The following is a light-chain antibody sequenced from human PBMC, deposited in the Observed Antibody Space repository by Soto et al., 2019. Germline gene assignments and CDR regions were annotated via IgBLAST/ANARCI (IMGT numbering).Light chain of an antibody. CDR2: GAS. J-gene: IGKJ1*01. V-gene: IGKV3-20*01. Sequence: EIVLTQSPGTLSLSPVEMASLSFMASQSVSSSYLAWYQQKPGQAPRLLIYGASSRATGIPDRFSGSGSGTDFTLSISRLETEDFAVYYCQQYSSLWTFGQGTKVDIK. CDR3: QQYSSLWT. CDR1: QSVSSSY.